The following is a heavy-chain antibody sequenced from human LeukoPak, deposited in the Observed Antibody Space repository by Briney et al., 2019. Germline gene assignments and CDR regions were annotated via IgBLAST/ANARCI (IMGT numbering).Heavy chain of an antibody. J-gene: IGHJ4*02. CDR3: ARDQAAGAAAGYFDY. Sequence: ASVKVSCKASGYTFTSYAMNWVRQAPGQGLEWMGWINTNTGNPTYAQGFTGRFVFSLDTSVSTAYLQISSLKAEDTAVYYCARDQAAGAAAGYFDYWGQGTLVTVSS. CDR1: GYTFTSYA. CDR2: INTNTGNP. V-gene: IGHV7-4-1*02. D-gene: IGHD6-13*01.